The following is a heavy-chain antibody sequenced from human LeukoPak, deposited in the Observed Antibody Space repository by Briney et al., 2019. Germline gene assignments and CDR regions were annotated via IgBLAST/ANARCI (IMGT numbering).Heavy chain of an antibody. V-gene: IGHV3-33*01. D-gene: IGHD2-2*01. Sequence: GGSQRLSCVASGFMFSSFGMHWVRQAPGKGLEWVAIIWYDGTKKYSDSVWGRFTISRDNSKDTLYLEMSSLRADDTAIYYCARDNFCSDSSCDSYFFSYAMDLWGQGTTVTVSS. CDR2: IWYDGTK. CDR3: ARDNFCSDSSCDSYFFSYAMDL. CDR1: GFMFSSFG. J-gene: IGHJ6*02.